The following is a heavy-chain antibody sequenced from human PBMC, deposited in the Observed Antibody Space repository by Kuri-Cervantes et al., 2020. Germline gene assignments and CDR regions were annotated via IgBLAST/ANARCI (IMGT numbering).Heavy chain of an antibody. CDR1: GGSFSGYY. J-gene: IGHJ3*02. D-gene: IGHD4-17*01. CDR2: INHSGST. CDR3: ARDGSGDYVNAFDI. V-gene: IGHV4-34*01. Sequence: SQTLSLTCAVYGGSFSGYYWSWIRQPPGKGLEWIGEINHSGSTNYNPSLKSRVTISVDTSKNQFSLKLSSVTAADTAVYYCARDGSGDYVNAFDIWGQGTMVTVSS.